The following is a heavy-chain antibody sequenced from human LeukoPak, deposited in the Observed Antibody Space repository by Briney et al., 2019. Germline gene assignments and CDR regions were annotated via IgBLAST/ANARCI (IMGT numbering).Heavy chain of an antibody. V-gene: IGHV3-30*04. Sequence: TGGSLRLSCAASGFTFSSYAMHWVRQAPGKGLEWVAVISYDGSNKYYADSVKGRFTISRDNSKNTLYLQMNSLTAEDTAVHYCVRSYHPGGWFDPWGQGTLVTVSS. CDR3: VRSYHPGGWFDP. D-gene: IGHD2-21*01. CDR2: ISYDGSNK. CDR1: GFTFSSYA. J-gene: IGHJ5*02.